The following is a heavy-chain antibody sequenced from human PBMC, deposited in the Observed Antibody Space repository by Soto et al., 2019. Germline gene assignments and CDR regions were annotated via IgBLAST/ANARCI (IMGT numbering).Heavy chain of an antibody. CDR3: AKGQWELPRPDYFHF. J-gene: IGHJ4*02. V-gene: IGHV3-23*01. D-gene: IGHD1-26*01. Sequence: EVQLLESGGGLIQPGGSLRLSCAASGFTFSTYTMSWVRQAPGKGLEWVSSISGSGKSTNYADSVKGRFTISRDNSKNTLLLQMKSLRATDTAVYYCAKGQWELPRPDYFHFWGQGTLLTVSS. CDR2: ISGSGKST. CDR1: GFTFSTYT.